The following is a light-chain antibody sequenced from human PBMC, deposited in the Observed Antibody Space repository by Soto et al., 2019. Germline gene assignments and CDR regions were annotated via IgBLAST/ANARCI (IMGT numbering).Light chain of an antibody. V-gene: IGLV1-47*01. CDR2: RSF. Sequence: QSAMTQPPSASETPGQRVTISCSGSSSNIGNNYVSWYQQVPGTAPKLVIYRSFQRPSGVPDRFSGSKSGTSASLAIDGLRSEDEANYYCASWDDSLGAWVFGGGTRLTVL. CDR3: ASWDDSLGAWV. J-gene: IGLJ3*02. CDR1: SSNIGNNY.